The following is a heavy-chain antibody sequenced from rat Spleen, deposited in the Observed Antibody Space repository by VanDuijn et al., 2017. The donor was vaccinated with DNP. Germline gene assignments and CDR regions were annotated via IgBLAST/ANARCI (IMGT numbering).Heavy chain of an antibody. V-gene: IGHV5-17*01. CDR1: GFTFSDYA. CDR3: TRRAGLSYYFDY. D-gene: IGHD1-1*01. Sequence: EVQLVESGGGLVQPGRSLKLSCAASGFTFSDYAMAWVRQAPKKGLEWVATIIYDGSTTYYRDSVKGRFTISRDNAKSTLFLQMDSLRSEDTATYYCTRRAGLSYYFDYWGQGVMVTVSS. J-gene: IGHJ2*01. CDR2: IIYDGSTT.